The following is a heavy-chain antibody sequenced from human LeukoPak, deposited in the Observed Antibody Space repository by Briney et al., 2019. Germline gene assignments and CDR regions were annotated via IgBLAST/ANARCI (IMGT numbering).Heavy chain of an antibody. CDR2: ISGSGGST. D-gene: IGHD4-11*01. J-gene: IGHJ5*02. Sequence: GGSLRLSCAASGFTFSSYAMSWVRQAPGKGLEWVSAISGSGGSTYYADSVKGRFTISRDNSKNTLYLQMNSLRAEDTAVYYCAKDGDYSNYASPYNWFGPWGQGTLVTVSS. CDR1: GFTFSSYA. CDR3: AKDGDYSNYASPYNWFGP. V-gene: IGHV3-23*01.